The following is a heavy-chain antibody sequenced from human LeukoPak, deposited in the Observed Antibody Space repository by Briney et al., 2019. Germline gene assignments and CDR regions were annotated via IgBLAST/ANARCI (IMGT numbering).Heavy chain of an antibody. V-gene: IGHV3-7*01. Sequence: GGSLRLSCAASGFTFSDYWMSWVRQAPGKGLEWVASIKQDGGERYYVDSLKGRFTISRDNAKNSLYLQMNSLRAEDTAVYYCARNGGDGYSSSWLSFDIWGQGTVVPVSS. CDR1: GFTFSDYW. D-gene: IGHD6-13*01. CDR2: IKQDGGER. CDR3: ARNGGDGYSSSWLSFDI. J-gene: IGHJ3*02.